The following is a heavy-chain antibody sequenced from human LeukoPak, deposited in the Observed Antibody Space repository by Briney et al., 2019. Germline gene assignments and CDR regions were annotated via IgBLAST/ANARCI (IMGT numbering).Heavy chain of an antibody. V-gene: IGHV3-53*01. D-gene: IGHD3-16*01. Sequence: TGGSLRLSCAGAGFAVTTNHMTWVRQAPGKGLQCVSIICHNGDTFYEDSVRGRFTISRDISTNTVDLLMNSLRPEDTAVYYCSPSRAAGGKTDYWGQGTLVTVSS. CDR3: SPSRAAGGKTDY. CDR1: GFAVTTNH. CDR2: ICHNGDT. J-gene: IGHJ4*02.